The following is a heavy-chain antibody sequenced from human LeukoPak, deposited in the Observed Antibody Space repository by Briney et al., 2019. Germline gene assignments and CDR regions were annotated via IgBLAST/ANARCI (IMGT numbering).Heavy chain of an antibody. CDR3: ARGSREISLLRFLEWLFPFDP. D-gene: IGHD3-3*01. CDR2: INHSGST. Sequence: SETLSLTCAVYGGSFSGYCWSWIRQPPGKGLEWIGEINHSGSTNYNPSLKSRVTISVDTSKNQFSLKLSSVTAADTAVYYCARGSREISLLRFLEWLFPFDPWGQGTLVTVSS. V-gene: IGHV4-34*01. J-gene: IGHJ5*02. CDR1: GGSFSGYC.